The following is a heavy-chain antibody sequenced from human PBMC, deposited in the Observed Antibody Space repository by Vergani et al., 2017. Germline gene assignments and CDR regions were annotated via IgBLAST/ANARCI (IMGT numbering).Heavy chain of an antibody. Sequence: EVQLLESGGGLVQPGGSLRLSCAASGFTFSSYAMSWVRQAPGKGLEWVSAISGSGGSTYYADSVNGRFTISRDNSNNTLYLQMNSLRAEDTAVYYCGKDLGHYYYDSSGYLYWGQGTLVTVSS. CDR3: GKDLGHYYYDSSGYLY. J-gene: IGHJ4*02. V-gene: IGHV3-23*01. D-gene: IGHD3-22*01. CDR2: ISGSGGST. CDR1: GFTFSSYA.